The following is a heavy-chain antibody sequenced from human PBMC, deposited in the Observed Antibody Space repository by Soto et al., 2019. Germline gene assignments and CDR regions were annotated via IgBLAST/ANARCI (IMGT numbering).Heavy chain of an antibody. CDR1: GFTFSSYA. D-gene: IGHD2-2*01. CDR2: ISGSGGST. V-gene: IGHV3-23*01. CDR3: AKDLFYCSSTSCYSPFDY. Sequence: GGSLRLSCAASGFTFSSYAMSWVRQAPGKGLEWVSAISGSGGSTYYADSVKGRFTISRDNSKNTLYLQMNSLRAEDTAVYYCAKDLFYCSSTSCYSPFDYWGQGTLVTVS. J-gene: IGHJ4*02.